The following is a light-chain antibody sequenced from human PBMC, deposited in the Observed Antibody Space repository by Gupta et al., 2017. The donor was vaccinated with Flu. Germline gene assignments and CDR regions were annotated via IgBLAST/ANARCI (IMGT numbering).Light chain of an antibody. CDR3: HQSRGT. CDR1: QSVSSN. Sequence: EIVMTQSPDTLSVSLGERATLSCRASQSVSSNLAWYQQKPGQAPRLLNYCDSTRATGITARVSGSGSGTEFTLTISSLQSEDFAVYYCHQSRGTFGQGTKVEIK. CDR2: CDS. V-gene: IGKV3-15*01. J-gene: IGKJ1*01.